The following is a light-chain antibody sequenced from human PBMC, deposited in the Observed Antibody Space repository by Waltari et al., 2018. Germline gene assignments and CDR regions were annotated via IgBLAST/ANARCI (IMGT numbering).Light chain of an antibody. J-gene: IGLJ2*01. CDR3: AAWDDSLNGVV. Sequence: QSVLTQPPSASGTPGQRVTISCSGSSSNIGSNPVNWYQQLPGTAPKLLIYSTNQRPSGVPDRCSGSKSGTSASLAISGLQSEDEADYYCAAWDDSLNGVVFGGGTKLTVL. V-gene: IGLV1-44*01. CDR1: SSNIGSNP. CDR2: STN.